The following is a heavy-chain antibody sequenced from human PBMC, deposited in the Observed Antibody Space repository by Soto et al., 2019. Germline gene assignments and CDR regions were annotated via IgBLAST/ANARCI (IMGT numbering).Heavy chain of an antibody. Sequence: WETLSLTCAVSGYSITNCYYWGGIRQPPGKGLEWIGSIYHSGNTYYNPSLKSRVTLSIDTSKNQFSLKLRSVTAADTAMYYCARVKLAGRGSFHDWGQGTLVTVSS. CDR2: IYHSGNT. J-gene: IGHJ4*02. CDR1: GYSITNCYY. V-gene: IGHV4-38-2*01. D-gene: IGHD3-3*02. CDR3: ARVKLAGRGSFHD.